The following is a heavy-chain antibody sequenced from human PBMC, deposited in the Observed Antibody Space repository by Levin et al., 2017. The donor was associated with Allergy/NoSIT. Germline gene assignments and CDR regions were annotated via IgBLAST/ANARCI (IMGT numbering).Heavy chain of an antibody. V-gene: IGHV3-30-3*01. Sequence: PGGSLRLSCAASGFIFSSYAMHWVRQAPGKGLEWVAVISYDGTNKYYADSVKGRFTISRDNSKTTLYLQMNSLRGDDTAVFYCARVLSSSWYNYYYYGMDVWGQGTTVTVSS. D-gene: IGHD6-13*01. J-gene: IGHJ6*02. CDR3: ARVLSSSWYNYYYYGMDV. CDR2: ISYDGTNK. CDR1: GFIFSSYA.